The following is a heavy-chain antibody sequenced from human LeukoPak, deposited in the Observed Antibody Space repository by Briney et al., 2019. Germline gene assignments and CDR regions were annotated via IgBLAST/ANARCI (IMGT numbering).Heavy chain of an antibody. J-gene: IGHJ4*02. Sequence: SETLSLTCAVSGVSIRSSHWWSWVRQSPEKGLEWIAEIYHSGSINYNPSLKSRVNIFMDKSQNQLSLKLTSVTAADTAVYYCVRHNLGNFDNWGQGTLVTVSS. CDR1: GVSIRSSHW. V-gene: IGHV4-4*02. D-gene: IGHD1-14*01. CDR3: VRHNLGNFDN. CDR2: IYHSGSI.